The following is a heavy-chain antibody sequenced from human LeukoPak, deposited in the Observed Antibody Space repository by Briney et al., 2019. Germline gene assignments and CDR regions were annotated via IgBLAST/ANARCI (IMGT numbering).Heavy chain of an antibody. Sequence: GGSLRLSCAASGFTFTRYSMSWVRQAPGKGLEWVANINQAGSEKHYVDSVTGRFTISRDNAKNSLYLQMNSLRAEDTAVYYCARPGPHGDYVGYFDYWGLGTLVTVSS. CDR3: ARPGPHGDYVGYFDY. D-gene: IGHD4-17*01. CDR2: INQAGSEK. CDR1: GFTFTRYS. J-gene: IGHJ4*02. V-gene: IGHV3-7*05.